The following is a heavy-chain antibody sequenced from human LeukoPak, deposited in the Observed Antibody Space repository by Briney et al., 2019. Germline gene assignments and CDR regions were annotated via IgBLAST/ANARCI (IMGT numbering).Heavy chain of an antibody. CDR1: GFTFSSYS. V-gene: IGHV3-21*01. CDR3: ARGRLDGGYSYLDWFDP. CDR2: ISSSSAYI. J-gene: IGHJ5*02. D-gene: IGHD5-18*01. Sequence: GGSLRLSCAASGFTFSSYSMIWVRQAPGKGLEWVSSISSSSAYIYYADSVRGRFTISRDNAENSLYLQMNSLRAEDTAVYYCARGRLDGGYSYLDWFDPWGQGTLVTASS.